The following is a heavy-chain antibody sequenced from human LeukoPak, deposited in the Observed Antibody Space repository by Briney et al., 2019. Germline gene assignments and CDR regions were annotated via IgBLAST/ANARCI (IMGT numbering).Heavy chain of an antibody. Sequence: SETLSLTCAVSGASISGSGYYLGWIRQPPGKGLEWIGNIYYTGSTYYNASLQSRVTISIDMSKNQFSLRLSSVTAADTAMYYCVKSGGYGLIGYWGQGTLVTVSS. J-gene: IGHJ4*02. CDR1: GASISGSGYY. D-gene: IGHD6-19*01. CDR2: IYYTGST. CDR3: VKSGGYGLIGY. V-gene: IGHV4-39*01.